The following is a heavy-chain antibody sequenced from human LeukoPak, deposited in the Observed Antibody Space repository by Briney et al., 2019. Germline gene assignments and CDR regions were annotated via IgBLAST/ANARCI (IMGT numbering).Heavy chain of an antibody. J-gene: IGHJ5*02. CDR1: GYTFTGYY. CDR2: INPNSGGT. CDR3: ARGSGYCSSTSCYGVNWFDP. Sequence: GASVKVSCKASGYTFTGYYMHWVRQAPGRGLEWMGWINPNSGGTNYAQKFQGRVTMTRDTSISTAYMELSRLRSDDTAVYYCARGSGYCSSTSCYGVNWFDPWGQGTLVTVSS. D-gene: IGHD2-2*03. V-gene: IGHV1-2*02.